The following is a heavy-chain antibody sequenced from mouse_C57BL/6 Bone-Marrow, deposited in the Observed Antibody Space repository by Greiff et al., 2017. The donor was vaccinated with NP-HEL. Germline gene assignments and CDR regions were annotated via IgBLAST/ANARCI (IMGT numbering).Heavy chain of an antibody. CDR1: GYSITSGYY. V-gene: IGHV3-6*01. J-gene: IGHJ2*01. CDR2: ISYDGSN. CDR3: AREPPSR. Sequence: EVKLLESGPGLVKPSQSLSLTCSVTGYSITSGYYWNWIRQFPGNKLEWMGYISYDGSNNYNPSLKNRISITRDTSKNQFFLKLNSVTTEDTATYYCAREPPSRWGQGTTLTVSS.